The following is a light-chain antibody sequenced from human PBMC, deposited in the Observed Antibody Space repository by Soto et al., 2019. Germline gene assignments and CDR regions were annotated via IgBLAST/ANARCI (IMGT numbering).Light chain of an antibody. CDR1: SSNIGNNF. CDR2: DND. J-gene: IGLJ2*01. Sequence: QSVLTQPPSVSAAPGQTVAISCSGSSSNIGNNFVSWYQQLPGTAPKRLIFDNDKRPPGIPDRFSGSKSGTSATLGITGLQTGDEADYYCGTWDSSLSAVVFGGGTQLTVL. CDR3: GTWDSSLSAVV. V-gene: IGLV1-51*01.